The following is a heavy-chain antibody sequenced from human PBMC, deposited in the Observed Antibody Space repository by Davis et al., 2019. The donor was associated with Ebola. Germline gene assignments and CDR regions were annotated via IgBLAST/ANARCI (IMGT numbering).Heavy chain of an antibody. V-gene: IGHV3-74*01. CDR3: AKVQWGG. J-gene: IGHJ4*02. Sequence: HTGGSLRLSCAASGLTFNTYWMHWVRQAPGKGLVWVLRINTVGSTTNYADSVKGRFTISRDNSKNTLYLQMNSLRAEDTAVYYCAKVQWGGWGQGTLVTVSS. D-gene: IGHD1-26*01. CDR1: GLTFNTYW. CDR2: INTVGSTT.